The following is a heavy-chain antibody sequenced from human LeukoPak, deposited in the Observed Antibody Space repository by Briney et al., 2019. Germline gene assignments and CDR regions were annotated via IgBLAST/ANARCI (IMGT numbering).Heavy chain of an antibody. CDR1: GYSINSGYY. CDR2: IYHNGST. CDR3: AVGGYDILTGHKLDY. D-gene: IGHD3-9*01. J-gene: IGHJ4*02. V-gene: IGHV4-38-2*02. Sequence: SETLSLTCTVSGYSINSGYYWGWIRQPPGKGLEWIGSIYHNGSTWNNPSLKSRVTISVDTSKNQFSLKLSSVTAADTAVYYCAVGGYDILTGHKLDYWGQGTLVTVSS.